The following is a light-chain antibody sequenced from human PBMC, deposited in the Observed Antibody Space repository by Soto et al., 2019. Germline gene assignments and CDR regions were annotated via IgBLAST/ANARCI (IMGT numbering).Light chain of an antibody. J-gene: IGKJ1*01. CDR3: MQALQTPPKWT. CDR2: LGS. CDR1: QSLLHSNGYNY. Sequence: DIVMTQSPLSLPVTPGEPASISCRSSQSLLHSNGYNYLDWYLQKPGQSPQLLIYLGSNRASGVPDRFSGSGSGTDFTLKISRVEAEDVGVYYRMQALQTPPKWTFGQGTKVEIK. V-gene: IGKV2-28*01.